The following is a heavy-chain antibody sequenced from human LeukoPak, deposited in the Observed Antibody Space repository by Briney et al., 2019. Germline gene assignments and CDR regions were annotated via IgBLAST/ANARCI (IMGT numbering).Heavy chain of an antibody. Sequence: PGGSLRLSCAASGFSFSSYAMSWVRQAPGKGLERVSAISGSGGITYYADSVKGRFTISRDNSKNTLYLQMNSPRAEDTAVYYCARSNDDILTGYYARFDYWGQGTLVTVSS. CDR2: ISGSGGIT. CDR3: ARSNDDILTGYYARFDY. J-gene: IGHJ4*02. CDR1: GFSFSSYA. D-gene: IGHD3-9*01. V-gene: IGHV3-23*01.